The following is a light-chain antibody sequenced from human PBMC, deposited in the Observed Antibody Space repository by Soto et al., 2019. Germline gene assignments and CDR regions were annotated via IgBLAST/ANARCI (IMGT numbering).Light chain of an antibody. J-gene: IGLJ1*01. CDR2: GVT. Sequence: QSVLTQPPSASGSPGQSVTISCTGTSSEAGGYNDVSWYQQHPGKAPKLIIYGVTQRPSGVPDRISGSKSGNTASLTVSGLQADDEADYYCSSYTTSSTPSYVFGTGTKLTVL. CDR3: SSYTTSSTPSYV. V-gene: IGLV2-8*01. CDR1: SSEAGGYND.